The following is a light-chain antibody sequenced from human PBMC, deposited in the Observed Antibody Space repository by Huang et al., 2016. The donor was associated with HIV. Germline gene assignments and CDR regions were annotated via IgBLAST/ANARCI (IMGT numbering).Light chain of an antibody. CDR2: WAS. CDR1: QSLLYRSNNKNY. J-gene: IGKJ3*01. CDR3: QQYYNTPFT. Sequence: DIVMTQSPDSLAVSLGERAAINCKSSQSLLYRSNNKNYLAWYQQKPGQAPKLLIYWASTRECGVPDRFSGSGSGTDFTLTISSLQAADVAVYYCQQYYNTPFTFGPGTKVDIK. V-gene: IGKV4-1*01.